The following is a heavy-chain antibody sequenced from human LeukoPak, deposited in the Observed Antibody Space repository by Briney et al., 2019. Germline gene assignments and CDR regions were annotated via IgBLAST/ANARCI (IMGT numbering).Heavy chain of an antibody. Sequence: SQTLSLTCAISGDSVSSNIVAWNWIRQSPSRGLEWLGRTYYRSKWYNDYAVSVKTRITINPDTSKNQFSLQLNSVTPEDTAVYYCARGYRYSFDYWGQGTLVTASS. J-gene: IGHJ4*02. V-gene: IGHV6-1*01. CDR1: GDSVSSNIVA. CDR2: TYYRSKWYN. D-gene: IGHD4-11*01. CDR3: ARGYRYSFDY.